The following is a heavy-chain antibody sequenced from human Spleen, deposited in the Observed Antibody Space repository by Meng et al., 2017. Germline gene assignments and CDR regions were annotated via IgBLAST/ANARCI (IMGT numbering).Heavy chain of an antibody. Sequence: ASVKVSCKASGYTFTSYYMHWVRQAPGQGLEWMGIINPSGGSTTYAQKLQGRVTMTRDTSTSTVYMELRSLRSDDTAVYYCARGARSSLPDYWGQGTLVTVSS. D-gene: IGHD2-2*01. CDR1: GYTFTSYY. CDR2: INPSGGST. V-gene: IGHV1-46*01. J-gene: IGHJ4*02. CDR3: ARGARSSLPDY.